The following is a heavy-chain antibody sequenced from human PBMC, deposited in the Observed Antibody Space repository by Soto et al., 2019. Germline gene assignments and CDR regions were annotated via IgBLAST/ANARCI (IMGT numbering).Heavy chain of an antibody. D-gene: IGHD3-10*01. CDR3: ARGPTGWFGYDY. V-gene: IGHV3-74*01. Sequence: EVQLVESGGGLVQPGGSRRLSCAASGFTFSTSWMHWVRQAAGKGLVWVSRINRDATTTNYADSVKGRFTISRDNAKNTLYLQMDSLTAEDTAVYYCARGPTGWFGYDYWGQGTLVTVSS. J-gene: IGHJ4*02. CDR1: GFTFSTSW. CDR2: INRDATTT.